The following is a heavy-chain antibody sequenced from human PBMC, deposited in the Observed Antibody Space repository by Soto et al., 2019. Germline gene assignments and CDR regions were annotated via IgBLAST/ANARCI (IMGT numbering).Heavy chain of an antibody. CDR3: ARDYYGGNSRYFDL. CDR2: IYSGGST. J-gene: IGHJ2*01. Sequence: EVQLVESGGGLVQPGGSLRLSCAPSGFTVSSHYMSWVRQAPGKGLEWVSVIYSGGSTYYTDSVKGRFTISRDNSKNTLFLQMNSLRAEDTAVYYCARDYYGGNSRYFDLWGRGTLVTVSS. V-gene: IGHV3-66*01. CDR1: GFTVSSHY. D-gene: IGHD2-21*02.